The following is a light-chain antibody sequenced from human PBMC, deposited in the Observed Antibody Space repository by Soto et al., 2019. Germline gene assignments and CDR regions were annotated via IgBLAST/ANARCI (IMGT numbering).Light chain of an antibody. V-gene: IGLV4-69*01. CDR1: SWHSSYA. CDR3: QTWDTGIRV. CDR2: LNSDGSH. Sequence: QPVLTQSPSASASLGASVKLTCTLSSWHSSYAIAWHQQQPEKGPRYLMKLNSDGSHSKGDGIPDRFSGSSSGAERYLTISSLQSEDEADYYCQTWDTGIRVFGGGTKLTVL. J-gene: IGLJ2*01.